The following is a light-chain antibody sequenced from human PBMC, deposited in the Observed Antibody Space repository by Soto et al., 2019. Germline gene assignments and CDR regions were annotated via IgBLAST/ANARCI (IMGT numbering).Light chain of an antibody. Sequence: AIQMTKSPSSLSASVGDRVIITCRASQAIRNDLGWYQQKPGKAPKLLIYTASTLQSGVPSRCSGSESGADFTLTIRSLQPEDSATEYCLHDYSYPRTFGQGNKLEIK. CDR1: QAIRND. V-gene: IGKV1-6*01. CDR2: TAS. CDR3: LHDYSYPRT. J-gene: IGKJ1*01.